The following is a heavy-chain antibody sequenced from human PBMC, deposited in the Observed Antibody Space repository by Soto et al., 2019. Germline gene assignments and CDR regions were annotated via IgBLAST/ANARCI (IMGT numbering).Heavy chain of an antibody. Sequence: QVQLVQSGAEVKKPGSSVKVSCKASGGTFSSYTISWVRQAPGQGLEWMGRIIPILGIANYAQKFQGRVTITADKSTSTAYMELSSLRSEDTAVYYCARDASFARIAVAGGGYYYGMDVWGQGTTVTVSS. CDR1: GGTFSSYT. CDR3: ARDASFARIAVAGGGYYYGMDV. CDR2: IIPILGIA. V-gene: IGHV1-69*02. J-gene: IGHJ6*02. D-gene: IGHD6-19*01.